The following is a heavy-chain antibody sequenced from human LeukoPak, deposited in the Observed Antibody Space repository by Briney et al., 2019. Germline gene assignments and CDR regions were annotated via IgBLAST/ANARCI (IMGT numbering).Heavy chain of an antibody. Sequence: GGSLRLSCAASGFTFSNYDMHWVRQATGKGLEWVSGIGTAGDIYYPGSVKGRFTISRDNAKNSLYLQMNSLRAEDTAVYYCARGPYSGYDLNYWGQGTLVTVSS. V-gene: IGHV3-13*01. J-gene: IGHJ4*02. CDR2: IGTAGDI. D-gene: IGHD5-12*01. CDR1: GFTFSNYD. CDR3: ARGPYSGYDLNY.